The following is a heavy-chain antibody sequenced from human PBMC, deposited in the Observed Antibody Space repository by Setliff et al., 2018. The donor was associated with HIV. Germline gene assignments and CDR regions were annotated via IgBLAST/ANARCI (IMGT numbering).Heavy chain of an antibody. CDR1: GGTFSSYA. D-gene: IGHD3-22*01. CDR3: ARDYPYYESRGYNYLEAFDI. Sequence: SVKVSCKASGGTFSSYAISWVRQAPGQGLEWMGGIIPIFGTANYAQKFQGRVTITADESTSTAYMELSSLRSEDTAVYNCARDYPYYESRGYNYLEAFDIWGQGAMVTVSS. CDR2: IIPIFGTA. J-gene: IGHJ3*02. V-gene: IGHV1-69*13.